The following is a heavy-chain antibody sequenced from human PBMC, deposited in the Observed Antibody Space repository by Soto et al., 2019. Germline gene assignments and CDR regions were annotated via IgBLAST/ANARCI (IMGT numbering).Heavy chain of an antibody. V-gene: IGHV3-30*18. D-gene: IGHD4-17*01. CDR3: AKDRGLRPVPRDYGDSYFDY. J-gene: IGHJ4*02. CDR2: ISYDGSNK. CDR1: GFTFSSYG. Sequence: QVQLVESGGGVVQPGRCLRLSCAASGFTFSSYGMPWVRQAPGKGLEWVAVISYDGSNKYYADSVKGRFTISRDNSKNTLYLQMNSLRAEDTAVYYCAKDRGLRPVPRDYGDSYFDYWGQRTLVTVSS.